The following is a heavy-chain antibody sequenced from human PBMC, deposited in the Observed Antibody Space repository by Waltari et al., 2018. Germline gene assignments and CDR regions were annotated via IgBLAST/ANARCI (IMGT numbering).Heavy chain of an antibody. V-gene: IGHV4-31*03. D-gene: IGHD2-2*01. CDR1: GGSISSGGYY. J-gene: IGHJ4*02. CDR2: IYYSGST. CDR3: AREALVPAAHLDY. Sequence: QVQLQESGPGLVQPSQTLSLPCTVPGGSISSGGYYWSWVRQHPGKGLEWIGYIYYSGSTYYNPSLKSRVTISVDTSKNQFSLKLSSVTAADTAVYYCAREALVPAAHLDYWGQGTLVTVSS.